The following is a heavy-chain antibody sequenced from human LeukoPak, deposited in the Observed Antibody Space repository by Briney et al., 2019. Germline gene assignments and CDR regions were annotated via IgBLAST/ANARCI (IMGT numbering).Heavy chain of an antibody. J-gene: IGHJ5*02. Sequence: GGSLRLSCAASGFTFINYAMSWVRQAPGKGLEWVSGISGSGGSTYYADSVKGRFTISRDNSKNSVYLHMNSLRAEDTAVYYCAKGRYSGSHNWFDPWGQGTVVTVSS. CDR1: GFTFINYA. D-gene: IGHD1-26*01. CDR2: ISGSGGST. CDR3: AKGRYSGSHNWFDP. V-gene: IGHV3-23*01.